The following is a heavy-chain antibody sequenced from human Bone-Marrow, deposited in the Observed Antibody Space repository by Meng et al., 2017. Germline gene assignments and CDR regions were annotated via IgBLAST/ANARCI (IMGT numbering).Heavy chain of an antibody. D-gene: IGHD3-22*01. V-gene: IGHV4-31*03. Sequence: QVQLQESGPRLVRPSQTLSLTCTVSGGSMSSGIFWIWIRQPPGKGLEWIAYIHYSGSTYYSPSLKSRVTISVDTSKNQLSLKLSSMTAADTAVYYCARYVFDSSSLYSNWFDPWGQGTLVTVSS. CDR3: ARYVFDSSSLYSNWFDP. J-gene: IGHJ5*02. CDR2: IHYSGST. CDR1: GGSMSSGIF.